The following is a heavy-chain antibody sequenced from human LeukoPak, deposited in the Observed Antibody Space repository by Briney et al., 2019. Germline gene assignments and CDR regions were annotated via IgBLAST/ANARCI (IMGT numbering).Heavy chain of an antibody. CDR1: GYTFTSYY. CDR2: INPSGGST. Sequence: ASVKVSCKASGYTFTSYYMHWVRQATGQGLEWMGIINPSGGSTSYAQKFQGRVTVTRDTSTSTVYMELSSLRSEDTAVYYCAREGYSSGWYLGAFDIWGQGTMVTVSS. CDR3: AREGYSSGWYLGAFDI. D-gene: IGHD6-19*01. V-gene: IGHV1-46*01. J-gene: IGHJ3*02.